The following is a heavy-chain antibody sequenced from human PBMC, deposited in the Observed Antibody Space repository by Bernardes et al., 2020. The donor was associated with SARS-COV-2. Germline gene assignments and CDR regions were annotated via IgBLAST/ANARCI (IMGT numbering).Heavy chain of an antibody. CDR2: IYSGGST. Sequence: GGSLRLSCAASGFTVSSNYMSWVRQAPGKGLEWVSVIYSGGSTYYADSVKGRFTISRDTDKNTLYLQMNSLTDDDTAVYFCARDYQWALDYWGQGALVTVSS. D-gene: IGHD1-26*01. CDR3: ARDYQWALDY. CDR1: GFTVSSNY. J-gene: IGHJ4*02. V-gene: IGHV3-53*01.